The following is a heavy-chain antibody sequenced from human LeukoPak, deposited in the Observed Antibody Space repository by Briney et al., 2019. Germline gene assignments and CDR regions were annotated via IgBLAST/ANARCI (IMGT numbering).Heavy chain of an antibody. Sequence: GGSLRLSCAASGFTFSSYWMSWVRQPPGKGLEWVANIKQDGSEKYYVDSGKGRFTISRDNAKNSLYLEVNSLRAEDTAVYYCARGASGIQLWFFDSWGQGSLVTVSS. CDR3: ARGASGIQLWFFDS. CDR2: IKQDGSEK. J-gene: IGHJ5*01. D-gene: IGHD5-18*01. CDR1: GFTFSSYW. V-gene: IGHV3-7*01.